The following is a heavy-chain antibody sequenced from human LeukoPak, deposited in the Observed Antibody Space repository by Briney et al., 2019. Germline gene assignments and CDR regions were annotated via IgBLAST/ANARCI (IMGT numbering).Heavy chain of an antibody. D-gene: IGHD3-22*01. V-gene: IGHV4-4*07. CDR1: GGSFSGYY. J-gene: IGHJ5*02. CDR3: ARDEPVYDTGNWFDP. CDR2: IYTSGST. Sequence: SETLSLTCAVYGGSFSGYYWSWIRQPAGKGLEWIGRIYTSGSTNYNPSLKSRVTMSVDTSKNQFSLKLSSVTAADTAVYYCARDEPVYDTGNWFDPWGQGTLVTVSS.